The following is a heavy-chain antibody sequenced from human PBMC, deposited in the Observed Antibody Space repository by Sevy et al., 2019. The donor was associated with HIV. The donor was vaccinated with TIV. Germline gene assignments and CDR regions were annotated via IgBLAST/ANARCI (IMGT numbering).Heavy chain of an antibody. J-gene: IGHJ4*02. CDR3: ARGGGYCGGDCYSIDY. D-gene: IGHD2-21*02. Sequence: GGSLRLSCAASGFTFSSYVMHWVRQAPGKGLEWVALIWYDGTIKYYADSVKGRFTISRDNSKETLFLQMNSLTPEDTAVYYCARGGGYCGGDCYSIDYWGQGALVTVS. CDR1: GFTFSSYV. V-gene: IGHV3-33*08. CDR2: IWYDGTIK.